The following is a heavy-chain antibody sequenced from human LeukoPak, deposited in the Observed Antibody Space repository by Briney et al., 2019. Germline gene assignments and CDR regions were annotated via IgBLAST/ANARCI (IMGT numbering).Heavy chain of an antibody. CDR3: ARGQRRYVDTATVQAFDP. J-gene: IGHJ5*02. CDR2: INQSGST. Sequence: SETLSLTCAVYGGSFSGYYWSWIRQPPGKGLEWIGEINQSGSTNYNPSLKSRVTISVDTSKNQFSLKLSSVTAADTAVYYCARGQRRYVDTATVQAFDPWGQGTLVTVSS. D-gene: IGHD5-18*01. V-gene: IGHV4-34*01. CDR1: GGSFSGYY.